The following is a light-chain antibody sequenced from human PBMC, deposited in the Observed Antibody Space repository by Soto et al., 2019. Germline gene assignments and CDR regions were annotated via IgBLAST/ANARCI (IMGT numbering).Light chain of an antibody. V-gene: IGKV1-5*03. Sequence: IRMTQSPSSLSASTGDRVTITCRASQDVSGYVAWYQQKPGRAPNLMIYKASSLESGVPSRLSGSGSGTEFTLTISSLQPDDFATYYCQQYNSFWTFGQGTKVDIK. CDR1: QDVSGY. CDR2: KAS. CDR3: QQYNSFWT. J-gene: IGKJ1*01.